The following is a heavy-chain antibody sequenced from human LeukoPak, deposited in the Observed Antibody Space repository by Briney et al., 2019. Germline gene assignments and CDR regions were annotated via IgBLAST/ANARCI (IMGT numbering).Heavy chain of an antibody. J-gene: IGHJ3*02. Sequence: SETLSLTCTVSGGSIRSYYWSWIRQPPGKGLEWIGYIHYSGSTNYNPSLKSRVTTSVDTSKNQISLKLSSVTAADTAVYYCARAQRYYYDSSGYPDAFDIWGQGTMVTVSS. CDR3: ARAQRYYYDSSGYPDAFDI. CDR1: GGSIRSYY. V-gene: IGHV4-59*08. CDR2: IHYSGST. D-gene: IGHD3-22*01.